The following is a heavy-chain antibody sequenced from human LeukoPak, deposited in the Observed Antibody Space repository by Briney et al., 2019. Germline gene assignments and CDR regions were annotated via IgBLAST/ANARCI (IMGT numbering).Heavy chain of an antibody. CDR3: ARSAGHCNDGVCFTDYYMDV. CDR1: GYTFSGSY. J-gene: IGHJ6*03. Sequence: ASVKVSCKASGYTFSGSYIHWVRQAPGQGLEWMGRINPNSGDTNSPQKFQGRVTMTRDTSITTAYMELSSLTSDDTAVYFCARSAGHCNDGVCFTDYYMDVWGKGTTATVSS. D-gene: IGHD2-8*01. CDR2: INPNSGDT. V-gene: IGHV1-2*06.